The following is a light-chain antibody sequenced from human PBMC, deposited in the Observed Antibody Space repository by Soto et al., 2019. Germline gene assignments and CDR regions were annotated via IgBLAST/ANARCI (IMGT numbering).Light chain of an antibody. Sequence: EIVLTQSPGTLSLSPGERATLSCRASQSVSSYYLAWYRQKPGQAPRLLISDASNRATGIADKFSGSGSGTDFTLTISRLEPEDFAVYYCQQYGSPPYTFGQGTKLEIE. CDR3: QQYGSPPYT. CDR1: QSVSSYY. CDR2: DAS. J-gene: IGKJ2*01. V-gene: IGKV3-20*01.